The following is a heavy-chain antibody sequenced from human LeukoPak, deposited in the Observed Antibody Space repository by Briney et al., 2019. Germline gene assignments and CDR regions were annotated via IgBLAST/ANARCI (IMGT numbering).Heavy chain of an antibody. CDR3: ARDRSIAARDRFFDY. CDR1: GFTFSSYE. J-gene: IGHJ4*02. Sequence: GGSLRLSCAASGFTFSSYEMNWVRQAPGKGLEWVSYISSSGSTIYYADSVKGRFTISRDNAKNSLYLQMNSLRAEDTAVYYCARDRSIAARDRFFDYWGQGTLVTVSS. D-gene: IGHD6-6*01. V-gene: IGHV3-48*03. CDR2: ISSSGSTI.